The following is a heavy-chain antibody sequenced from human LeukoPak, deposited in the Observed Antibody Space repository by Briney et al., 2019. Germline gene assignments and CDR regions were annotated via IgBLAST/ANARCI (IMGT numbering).Heavy chain of an antibody. CDR2: ITPIFGTA. CDR1: GGTFSSYA. Sequence: ASVKVSCKASGGTFSSYAISWVRQAPGQGLEWMGGITPIFGTANYAQKFQGRVTITADESTSTAYMELSSLRSEDTAVYYCARGSYYDSSGFANFDYWGQGTLVTVSS. D-gene: IGHD3-22*01. V-gene: IGHV1-69*13. CDR3: ARGSYYDSSGFANFDY. J-gene: IGHJ4*02.